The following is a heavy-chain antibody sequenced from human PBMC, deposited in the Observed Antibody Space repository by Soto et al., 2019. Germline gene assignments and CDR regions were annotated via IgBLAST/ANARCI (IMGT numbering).Heavy chain of an antibody. CDR2: ISSDAGTI. D-gene: IGHD2-21*02. V-gene: IGHV3-48*01. CDR1: GFTFSFYS. CDR3: ARDLDCGDDCYSY. J-gene: IGHJ4*02. Sequence: GGSLRLSCAASGFTFSFYSMNWVRQAPGRGLEWISYISSDAGTIYYADSVKGRFTISRDNGKNSLSLQMSSLRAEDTAMYYCARDLDCGDDCYSYWGQGTLVTVSS.